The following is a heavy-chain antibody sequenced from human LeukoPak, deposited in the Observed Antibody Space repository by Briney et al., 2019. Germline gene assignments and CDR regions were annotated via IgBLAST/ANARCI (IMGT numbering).Heavy chain of an antibody. CDR2: INHSGST. V-gene: IGHV4-34*01. CDR3: ARGPRSSWLLYFQH. J-gene: IGHJ1*01. Sequence: PSETLSLTCAVYGGSFSGYYWSWIRQPPGKGLEWIGEINHSGSTNYNPSLKSRVTISVDTSKSQFSLKLSSVTAADTAVYYCARGPRSSWLLYFQHWGQGTLVTVSS. D-gene: IGHD6-13*01. CDR1: GGSFSGYY.